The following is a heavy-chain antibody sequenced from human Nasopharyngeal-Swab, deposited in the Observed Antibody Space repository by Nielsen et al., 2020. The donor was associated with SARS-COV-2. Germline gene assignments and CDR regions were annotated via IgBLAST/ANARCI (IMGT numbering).Heavy chain of an antibody. D-gene: IGHD3-22*01. CDR3: AGNHDNTF. CDR1: GFTFSSYW. Sequence: GESLKISCAASGFTFSSYWMHWVRQAPGKGLVWVSRINSDGSSTSYADSVKGRFTISRDNAKNSLFLQMDSLRVEDTAIYYCAGNHDNTFWGQGNLVAVS. V-gene: IGHV3-74*01. CDR2: INSDGSST. J-gene: IGHJ4*02.